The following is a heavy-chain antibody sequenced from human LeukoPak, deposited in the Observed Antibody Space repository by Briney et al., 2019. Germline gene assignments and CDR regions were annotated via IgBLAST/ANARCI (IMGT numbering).Heavy chain of an antibody. CDR2: IWFDASNT. Sequence: GGSLRLSCAASGFNFSNYDMHWVRQAPGKGLEWVAVIWFDASNTYSPDSVKGRFTISRDNSKNTLYLQMNTLRAEDTAVYYCAKAMKPSSIAARYTKFYYYYYGMDVWGQGTTVTVSS. V-gene: IGHV3-33*06. D-gene: IGHD6-6*01. CDR3: AKAMKPSSIAARYTKFYYYYYGMDV. J-gene: IGHJ6*02. CDR1: GFNFSNYD.